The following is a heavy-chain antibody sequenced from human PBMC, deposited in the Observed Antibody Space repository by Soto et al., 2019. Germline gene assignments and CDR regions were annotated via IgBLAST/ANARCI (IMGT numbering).Heavy chain of an antibody. CDR3: AKSHVFHYYYYNMDV. J-gene: IGHJ6*02. CDR1: GFTFSDYA. Sequence: EVQLLESGGGLVQPGGSLRLSCAASGFTFSDYAMGWVRQAPGKGLEWVSVISVSGGSTYYADSVKGRFTISRDNSKNTLYLQMNTLRAEDTAVYYCAKSHVFHYYYYNMDVWGQGTTVTVSS. CDR2: ISVSGGST. V-gene: IGHV3-23*01. D-gene: IGHD2-8*01.